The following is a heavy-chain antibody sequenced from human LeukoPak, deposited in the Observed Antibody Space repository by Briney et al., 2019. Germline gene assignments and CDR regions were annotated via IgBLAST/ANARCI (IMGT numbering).Heavy chain of an antibody. CDR2: IYPGDSDT. D-gene: IGHD3-3*01. V-gene: IGHV5-51*01. Sequence: GESLQISFKGSGYRFTSYWIGWVRPMPGKGLGWMGIIYPGDSDTRYSPSFQGQVTISADKSISTAYLQWSSLKASDTAMYYCARPVWSDEGHWFDPWGQGTLVTVSS. CDR3: ARPVWSDEGHWFDP. CDR1: GYRFTSYW. J-gene: IGHJ5*02.